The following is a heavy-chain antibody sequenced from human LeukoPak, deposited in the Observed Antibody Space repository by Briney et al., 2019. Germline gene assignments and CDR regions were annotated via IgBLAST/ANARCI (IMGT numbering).Heavy chain of an antibody. CDR1: GFTFSSYG. Sequence: GGSLRLSCAASGFTFSSYGMSWVRQAPGKGLEWVSAISGSGGSTYYADSVKGRFTISRDNSKNTLYLQMNSLRAEDTAVYYCAKSPRSSGWSFDYWGQGTLVTVSS. CDR2: ISGSGGST. J-gene: IGHJ4*02. D-gene: IGHD6-19*01. V-gene: IGHV3-23*01. CDR3: AKSPRSSGWSFDY.